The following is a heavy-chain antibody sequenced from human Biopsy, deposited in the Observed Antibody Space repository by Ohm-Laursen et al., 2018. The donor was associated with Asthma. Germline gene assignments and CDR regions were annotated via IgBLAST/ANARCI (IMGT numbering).Heavy chain of an antibody. CDR1: GFSLRTPGVG. CDR3: ALSQDSGFDDHSPSWLDP. CDR2: IYWDDYN. Sequence: TQTLTLTRSFSGFSLRTPGVGVGWIRQSPGTALEWLALIYWDDYNLFRPSLKRRLTITKDPSKNQVVLTMTKMDPVDSGTYYCALSQDSGFDDHSPSWLDPWGQGTLVTVSS. V-gene: IGHV2-5*02. D-gene: IGHD3-9*01. J-gene: IGHJ5*02.